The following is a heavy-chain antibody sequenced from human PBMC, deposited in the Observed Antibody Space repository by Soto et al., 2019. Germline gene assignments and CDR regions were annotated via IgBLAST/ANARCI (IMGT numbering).Heavy chain of an antibody. CDR1: GFTFSSYW. D-gene: IGHD6-19*01. Sequence: GGSLRLSCAASGFTFSSYWMSWVRQAPGKGLEWVANIKQDGSEKYYVDSVKGRFTISRDNAKNSLYLQRNSLRAEDTAANYCDRRYSSSAYYYYYYMDVWGKGTTVTVSS. CDR2: IKQDGSEK. CDR3: DRRYSSSAYYYYYYMDV. V-gene: IGHV3-7*01. J-gene: IGHJ6*03.